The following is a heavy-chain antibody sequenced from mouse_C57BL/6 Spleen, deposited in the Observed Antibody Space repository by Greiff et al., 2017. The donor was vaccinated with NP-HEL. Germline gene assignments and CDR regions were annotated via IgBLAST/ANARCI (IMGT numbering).Heavy chain of an antibody. V-gene: IGHV5-9*01. CDR2: ISGGGGNT. CDR1: GFTFSSYT. J-gene: IGHJ4*01. CDR3: ARRGYPYAMDY. Sequence: EVQLVESGGGLVKPGGSLKLSCAASGFTFSSYTMSWVRQTPEKRLEWVATISGGGGNTYYPDSVKGRFTISRDNAKNTLYLQMSSLRSEDTALYYCARRGYPYAMDYWGQGTSVTVSS.